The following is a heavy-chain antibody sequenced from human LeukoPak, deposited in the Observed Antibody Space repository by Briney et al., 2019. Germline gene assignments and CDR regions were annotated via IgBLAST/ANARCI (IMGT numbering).Heavy chain of an antibody. CDR1: GYTFTSYG. Sequence: VSVKVPCKASGYTFTSYGISWVRQAPGQGLEWMGWISAYNGNTNYAQKLQGRVTMTTDTSTSTAYMELRSLRSDDTAVYYCAREYCSSTSCYSDYWGQGTLVTVSS. D-gene: IGHD2-2*01. CDR2: ISAYNGNT. J-gene: IGHJ4*02. CDR3: AREYCSSTSCYSDY. V-gene: IGHV1-18*01.